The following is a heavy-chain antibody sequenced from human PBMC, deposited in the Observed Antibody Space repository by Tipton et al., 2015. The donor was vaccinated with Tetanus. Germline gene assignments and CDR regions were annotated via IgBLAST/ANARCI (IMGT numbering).Heavy chain of an antibody. J-gene: IGHJ4*02. D-gene: IGHD4-17*01. CDR3: ARSYGDTFLFRLDY. CDR1: GGSFSGYY. Sequence: PGLVKPSETLSLTCAVYGGSFSGYYWTWIRQPPGMGLEWIGHISHSGSASYNPSLKSRVTISLDTSKNQFSLTLRSVTAADTAVYYCARSYGDTFLFRLDYWGQGALVTVSS. V-gene: IGHV4-34*10. CDR2: ISHSGSA.